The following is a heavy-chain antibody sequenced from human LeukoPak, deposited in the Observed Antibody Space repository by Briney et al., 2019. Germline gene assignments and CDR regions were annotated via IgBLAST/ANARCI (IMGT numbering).Heavy chain of an antibody. V-gene: IGHV4-39*01. D-gene: IGHD2-8*01. CDR1: GGSISSSSYY. CDR3: AILGGMLFDH. CDR2: IYYSGST. Sequence: SETLSLTCTVSGGSISSSSYYWGWIRQPPGKGLEWIGSIYYSGSTYYNPSLKSRVTISVDTSKNQFSLKLSSVTAADTAVYYCAILGGMLFDHWGQGTLVTVSS. J-gene: IGHJ4*02.